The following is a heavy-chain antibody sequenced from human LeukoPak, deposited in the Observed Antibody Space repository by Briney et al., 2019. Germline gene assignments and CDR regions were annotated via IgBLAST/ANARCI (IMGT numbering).Heavy chain of an antibody. CDR1: GASISSSNW. V-gene: IGHV4-4*02. Sequence: SGTLYLTCAVSGASISSSNWWSWVRQPPGKGLEWIGEIYHSGSANYNPSLKSRITISVDKSKNQFSLKLSSVTAADTAVYYCARGEAIAAAGTDFDYWGQGTLVTVSS. D-gene: IGHD6-13*01. CDR2: IYHSGSA. J-gene: IGHJ4*02. CDR3: ARGEAIAAAGTDFDY.